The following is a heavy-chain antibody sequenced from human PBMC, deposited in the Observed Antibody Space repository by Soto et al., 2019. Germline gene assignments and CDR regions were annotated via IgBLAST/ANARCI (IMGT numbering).Heavy chain of an antibody. CDR2: IYYSGST. V-gene: IGHV4-59*01. CDR3: ARTGSDGTTTRSMSYYYGMDV. CDR1: GGSISSYY. Sequence: PSETLSLTCTVSGGSISSYYWSWIRQPPGKGLEWIGYIYYSGSTNYNPSLKSRVTISVDTSKNQFSLKLSSVTAADTAVYYCARTGSDGTTTRSMSYYYGMDVWGQGTTVTVSS. J-gene: IGHJ6*02. D-gene: IGHD4-17*01.